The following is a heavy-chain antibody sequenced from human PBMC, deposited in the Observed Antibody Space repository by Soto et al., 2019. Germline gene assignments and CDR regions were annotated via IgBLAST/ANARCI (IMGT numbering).Heavy chain of an antibody. D-gene: IGHD5-12*01. V-gene: IGHV3-30-3*01. J-gene: IGHJ6*02. CDR3: ARVPPYERVYYYYGMDV. CDR1: GITLSCYA. CDR2: ISYYGSNK. Sequence: QPGGSLRLSWAPSGITLSCYALHRGRQTPAQGLEWVAVISYYGSNKYYADSVKGRFTISRDNSKNTLYLQMNSLRAEDTAVYYCARVPPYERVYYYYGMDVCGQGTTVTVCS.